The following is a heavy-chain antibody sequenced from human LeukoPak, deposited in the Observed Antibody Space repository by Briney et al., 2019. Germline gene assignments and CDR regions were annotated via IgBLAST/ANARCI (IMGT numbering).Heavy chain of an antibody. CDR3: ARRSTVTMNWYFDL. Sequence: PGGSLRLSCAASGFTFSSYWMSWVRQAPGKGLEWIGSIYHSGSTYYNPSLKSRVTISVDTSKNQFSLKLSSVTAADTAVYYCARRSTVTMNWYFDLWGRGTLVTVSS. D-gene: IGHD4-17*01. J-gene: IGHJ2*01. CDR2: IYHSGST. V-gene: IGHV4-38-2*01. CDR1: GFTFSSYW.